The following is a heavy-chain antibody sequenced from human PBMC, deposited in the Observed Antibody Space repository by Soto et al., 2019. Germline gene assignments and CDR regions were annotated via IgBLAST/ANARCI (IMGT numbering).Heavy chain of an antibody. D-gene: IGHD1-20*01. CDR2: IKEDGSEK. Sequence: ALIRSCASSAGALSMYGMSWVRQARGKGLEWVANIKEDGSEKYYVDSVKGRFTISRDNAKNSLYLQMNSLRDQDTAAYHCARGYMADSCGPGTLLPVS. J-gene: IGHJ5*01. V-gene: IGHV3-7*01. CDR3: ARGYMADS. CDR1: AGALSMYG.